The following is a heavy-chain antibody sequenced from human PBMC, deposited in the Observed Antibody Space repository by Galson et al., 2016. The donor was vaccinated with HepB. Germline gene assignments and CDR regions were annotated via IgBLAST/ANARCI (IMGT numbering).Heavy chain of an antibody. J-gene: IGHJ6*02. CDR2: FFYTGST. V-gene: IGHV4-59*01. D-gene: IGHD5-18*01. Sequence: SETLSLTCTVSGGPISTSYWSWIRQPPGKGLEWIGYFFYTGSTNYNPSLKSRVTMSVDTSKNQFSLKVSSVTAADTAVYYCARVDPAMVSYYYYAMDVWGQGTTVIVSS. CDR1: GGPISTSY. CDR3: ARVDPAMVSYYYYAMDV.